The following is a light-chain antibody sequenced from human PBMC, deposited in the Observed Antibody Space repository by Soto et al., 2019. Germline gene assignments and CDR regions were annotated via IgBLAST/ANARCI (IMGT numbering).Light chain of an antibody. CDR2: KAS. J-gene: IGKJ5*01. Sequence: IRMTQSPSSLSAYTGDRVTITCRASQGISSYLAWYQQKPGKAPKLLIYKASTLKSGVPSRFSGSGSGTEFTLTVSSLQPDDFATFYCQQYNSYPWTFGQGTRPENK. CDR3: QQYNSYPWT. V-gene: IGKV1-8*01. CDR1: QGISSY.